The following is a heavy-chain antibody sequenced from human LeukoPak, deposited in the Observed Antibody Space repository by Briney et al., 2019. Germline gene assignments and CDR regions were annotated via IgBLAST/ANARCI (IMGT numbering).Heavy chain of an antibody. CDR3: ARQSRHSTDYYGSGPGGY. J-gene: IGHJ4*02. CDR1: GYSFTSYW. Sequence: GESLKISCKGSGYSFTSYWISWVRQMPGKGLEWMGRIDPSDSYTNYSPSFQGHVTISADKSISTAYLQWSSLKASDTAMYYCARQSRHSTDYYGSGPGGYWGQGTLVTVPS. V-gene: IGHV5-10-1*01. D-gene: IGHD3-10*01. CDR2: IDPSDSYT.